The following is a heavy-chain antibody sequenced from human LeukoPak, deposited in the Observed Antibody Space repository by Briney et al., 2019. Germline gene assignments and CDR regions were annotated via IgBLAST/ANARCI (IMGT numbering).Heavy chain of an antibody. V-gene: IGHV3-30*02. CDR2: IRYDGSNK. D-gene: IGHD3-3*01. Sequence: GGSLRLSCAASGFTFYSYGMHWVRQAPGKGLEWVAFIRYDGSNKYNADSVKGRFTISRDNSKNTLYLQMNSLRAEDTAVYYCAKDESGGVVSFDYWGQGTLVTVSS. J-gene: IGHJ4*02. CDR1: GFTFYSYG. CDR3: AKDESGGVVSFDY.